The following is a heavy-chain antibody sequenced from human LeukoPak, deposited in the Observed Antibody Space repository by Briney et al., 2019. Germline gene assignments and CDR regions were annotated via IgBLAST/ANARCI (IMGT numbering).Heavy chain of an antibody. CDR3: AKTISLAQWELRRDPFDY. V-gene: IGHV4-39*01. D-gene: IGHD1-26*01. CDR2: IFYSGGT. Sequence: SETLSLTCTVSGGSISSSSFYWGWIRQPPGKGLERIGTIFYSGGTYYNPSLKSRVAVSVDTSKNQFSLKLSSVTAADTAVYYCAKTISLAQWELRRDPFDYWGQGTLVTVSS. CDR1: GGSISSSSFY. J-gene: IGHJ4*02.